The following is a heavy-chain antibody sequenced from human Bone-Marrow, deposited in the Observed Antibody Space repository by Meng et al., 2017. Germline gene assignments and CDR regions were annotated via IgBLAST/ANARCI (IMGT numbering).Heavy chain of an antibody. CDR2: ISNSGSSI. Sequence: GGSLRLSCAASGFTFSDYYMSWIRQAPGKGLEWVLYISNSGSSIYYADSVKGRFTISRDNAKNSLYLQMNSLRAEDTAVYYCARGGHCWSGFYSSSYYDYGMDVWGQGTTVTVSS. CDR1: GFTFSDYY. D-gene: IGHD3-3*02. CDR3: ARGGHCWSGFYSSSYYDYGMDV. V-gene: IGHV3-11*01. J-gene: IGHJ6*02.